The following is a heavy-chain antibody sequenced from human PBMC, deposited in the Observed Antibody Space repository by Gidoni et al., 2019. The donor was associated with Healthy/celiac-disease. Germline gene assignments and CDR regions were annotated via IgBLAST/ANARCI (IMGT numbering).Heavy chain of an antibody. Sequence: EVQLLESGGGLVQPGGSLRLSCAASGFTFSRHSISWVRQAPGKGLEWVSAISGSGGSTYYADSVKGRFTISRDNSKNTLYLQMNSLRAEDTAVYYCAKVQPGGAIVFRAFDIWGQGTMVTVSS. V-gene: IGHV3-23*01. CDR2: ISGSGGST. D-gene: IGHD3-16*01. CDR3: AKVQPGGAIVFRAFDI. CDR1: GFTFSRHS. J-gene: IGHJ3*02.